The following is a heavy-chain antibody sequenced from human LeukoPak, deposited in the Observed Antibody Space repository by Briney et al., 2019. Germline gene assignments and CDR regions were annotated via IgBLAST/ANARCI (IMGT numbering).Heavy chain of an antibody. D-gene: IGHD3-22*01. CDR3: AKHRGYYYDSSGYYFFGMDV. Sequence: PGGSLRLSCEASGFTFSSYAMSWVRQAPGKGLEWVSAMSGSGGSTYYADCVKGRFTISRDNSKNTLYLQMNSLRAENTAVYYCAKHRGYYYDSSGYYFFGMDVWGQGTTVTVSS. V-gene: IGHV3-23*01. J-gene: IGHJ6*02. CDR2: MSGSGGST. CDR1: GFTFSSYA.